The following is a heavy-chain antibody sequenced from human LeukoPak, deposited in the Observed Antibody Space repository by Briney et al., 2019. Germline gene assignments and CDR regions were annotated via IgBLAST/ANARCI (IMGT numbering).Heavy chain of an antibody. CDR1: GGTFSSYA. CDR2: IIPIFGTA. Sequence: SVKVSCKASGGTFSSYAISWVRQAPGQGPEWMGGIIPIFGTANYAQKFQGRVTITADESASTAYMELSSLRSEDTAVYYCARGPYYYDSSGYYLSFDYWGQGTLVTVSS. V-gene: IGHV1-69*13. CDR3: ARGPYYYDSSGYYLSFDY. D-gene: IGHD3-22*01. J-gene: IGHJ4*02.